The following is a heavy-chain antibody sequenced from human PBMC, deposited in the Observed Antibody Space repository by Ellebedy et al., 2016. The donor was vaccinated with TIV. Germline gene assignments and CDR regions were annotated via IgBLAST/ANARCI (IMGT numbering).Heavy chain of an antibody. CDR2: ISSDGTGT. V-gene: IGHV3-23*01. Sequence: GGSLRLSCAASGFTFSSFAMHWVRQAPGKGLEWLSVISSDGTGTDHADSVKGRFTITRANSKNTLYLQMNRLRTEDTAVYFCAKGSSSGFTYDRVGFEYWGQGALVTVSS. J-gene: IGHJ4*02. CDR1: GFTFSSFA. CDR3: AKGSSSGFTYDRVGFEY. D-gene: IGHD3-22*01.